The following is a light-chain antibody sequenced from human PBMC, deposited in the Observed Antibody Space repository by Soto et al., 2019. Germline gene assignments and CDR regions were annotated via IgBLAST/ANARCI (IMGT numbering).Light chain of an antibody. V-gene: IGKV2-28*01. CDR2: LGS. CDR1: QSLLHRNGYNY. Sequence: VMTQSPLSLPVTPGEPASISCRSSQSLLHRNGYNYLDWYLQKPGQSPQLLIYLGSNRASGVPDRFSGSGSGTDFTLKISRVEAEDVGVYYCMQPLQSWTFGQGTRLEIK. CDR3: MQPLQSWT. J-gene: IGKJ5*01.